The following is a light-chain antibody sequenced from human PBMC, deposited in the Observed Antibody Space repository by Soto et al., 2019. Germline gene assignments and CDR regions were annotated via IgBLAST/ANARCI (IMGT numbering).Light chain of an antibody. CDR2: AAS. CDR3: QQRYSTTWT. CDR1: QGISSY. V-gene: IGKV1-39*01. J-gene: IGKJ1*01. Sequence: IQFTQSPSSLSASVVDRVTITCRASQGISSYLAWYQQKPGKAPKLLIYAASSLQSGVPSRFSGSGSGTDFTLTISSLQTEDFATYDCQQRYSTTWTFGQGTKVDNK.